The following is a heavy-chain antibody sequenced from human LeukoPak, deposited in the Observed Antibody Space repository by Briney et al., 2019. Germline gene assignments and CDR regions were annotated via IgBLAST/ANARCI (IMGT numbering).Heavy chain of an antibody. CDR3: ARAGRDILLENWFDP. D-gene: IGHD3-9*01. CDR1: GGSISSGGYS. CDR2: IYHSGST. V-gene: IGHV4-30-2*01. Sequence: PSETLSLTCAVSGGSISSGGYSWSWIRQPPGKGLEWIGYIYHSGSTYYNPSLKSRVTISVDRSKNQFSLKLSSVTAADTAVYYCARAGRDILLENWFDPWGQGTLVTVSS. J-gene: IGHJ5*02.